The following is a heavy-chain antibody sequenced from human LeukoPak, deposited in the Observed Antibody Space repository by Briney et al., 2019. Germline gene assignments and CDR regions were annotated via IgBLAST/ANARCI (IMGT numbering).Heavy chain of an antibody. Sequence: GGSLRLSCAASGFPFSNYAMQWVRQAPGKGLEYVSGISSNGGTTVYANSVKGRFTISRDNSKNTLYLQMGSLRAEDMAVYYCARDGVATNDCWGQGTLVTVSS. V-gene: IGHV3-64*01. CDR3: ARDGVATNDC. CDR2: ISSNGGTT. D-gene: IGHD5-24*01. CDR1: GFPFSNYA. J-gene: IGHJ4*02.